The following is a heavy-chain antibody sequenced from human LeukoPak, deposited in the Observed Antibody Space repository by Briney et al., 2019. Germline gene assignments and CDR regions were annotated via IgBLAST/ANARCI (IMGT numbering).Heavy chain of an antibody. V-gene: IGHV1-69*13. Sequence: EASVKVSCKASGGTFSSYAISWVRQAPGQGLEWMGGIITIFGTANYAQKFQGRVTITADESTSTAYMELSSLRSEDTAVYYCARDPNNHYYYMDVWGKGTAVTVSS. CDR1: GGTFSSYA. CDR2: IITIFGTA. CDR3: ARDPNNHYYYMDV. J-gene: IGHJ6*03. D-gene: IGHD1/OR15-1a*01.